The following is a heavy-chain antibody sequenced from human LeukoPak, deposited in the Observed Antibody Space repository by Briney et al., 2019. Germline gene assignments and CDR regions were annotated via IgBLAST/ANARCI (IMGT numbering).Heavy chain of an antibody. CDR1: GGSISSYF. CDR3: ARHPKEGPSDPTGYINAFDI. D-gene: IGHD3-9*01. Sequence: ASETRSLTCAVSGGSISSYFWNWIRQPPGKGLEWIGYVYYSGSTNYNPSLKSRVTISQDTSKNQFSLEVTSVTAADTAVYYCARHPKEGPSDPTGYINAFDIWCQGTMVTVSS. V-gene: IGHV4-59*08. J-gene: IGHJ3*02. CDR2: VYYSGST.